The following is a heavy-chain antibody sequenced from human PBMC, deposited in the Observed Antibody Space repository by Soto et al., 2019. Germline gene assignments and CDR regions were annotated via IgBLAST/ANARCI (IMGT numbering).Heavy chain of an antibody. D-gene: IGHD3-10*01. CDR1: GGSFSGYY. V-gene: IGHV4-34*01. CDR2: INHSGST. J-gene: IGHJ6*03. Sequence: SETLSLTCAVYGGSFSGYYWSWIRQPPGKGLDWIGEINHSGSTNYNPSLKSRVTISVDTSKNQFSLKLSSVTAADTAVYYCAYSGSYFPYYYYMDVWGKGTTVTVSS. CDR3: AYSGSYFPYYYYMDV.